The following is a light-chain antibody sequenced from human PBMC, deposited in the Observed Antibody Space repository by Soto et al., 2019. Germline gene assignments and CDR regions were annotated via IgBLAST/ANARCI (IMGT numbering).Light chain of an antibody. CDR3: QQFGSSPRT. CDR1: QSVGSN. CDR2: GAS. J-gene: IGKJ1*01. V-gene: IGKV3-20*01. Sequence: EILLTQSPATLPVSPGERATLSCRASQSVGSNLAWFQQKPGQAPRLLMYGASRRPTGIPDRFSGSGSGTDFTLTISRLEPEDFAVYYCQQFGSSPRTFGQGTKVDIK.